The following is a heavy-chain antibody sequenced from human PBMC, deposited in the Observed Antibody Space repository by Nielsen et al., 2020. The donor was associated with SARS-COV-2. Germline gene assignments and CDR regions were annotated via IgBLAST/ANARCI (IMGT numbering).Heavy chain of an antibody. J-gene: IGHJ4*02. Sequence: GGSLRPSCAASGFNFNTYAISWVRQAPGKGLEWVSSITNSGDATFYAGSVKGRFTISRDDSKNTVYLQMNSLRAEDTALYYCAKGERGITILFENWGQGRLVTVSS. CDR3: AKGERGITILFEN. CDR1: GFNFNTYA. CDR2: ITNSGDAT. D-gene: IGHD3-10*01. V-gene: IGHV3-23*01.